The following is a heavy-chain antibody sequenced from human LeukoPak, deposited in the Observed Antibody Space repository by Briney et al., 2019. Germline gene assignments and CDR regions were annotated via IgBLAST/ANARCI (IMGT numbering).Heavy chain of an antibody. V-gene: IGHV1-2*02. CDR2: INPNGGGT. CDR1: GYTFTTYY. Sequence: GASVKVSCKTSGYTFTTYYINWVRQAPGQGLEWMGWINPNGGGTNYAQKFQGRVTMTRDTSINTAYMEVSRLRADDTAVYYCARDERYDSSGYPFDYWGQGTLVTVSS. CDR3: ARDERYDSSGYPFDY. D-gene: IGHD3-22*01. J-gene: IGHJ4*02.